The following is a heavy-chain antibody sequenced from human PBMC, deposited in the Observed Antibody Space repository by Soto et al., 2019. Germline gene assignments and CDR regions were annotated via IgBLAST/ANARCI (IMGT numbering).Heavy chain of an antibody. Sequence: ASVKVSCKASGYTFTSYDINCVRQATGQGLEWMGWMNPNSGNTGYAQKFQGRVTMTRNTSISTAYMELSSLRSEDTAVYYCFQMSDADAFDIWGQGTMVTVSS. CDR1: GYTFTSYD. CDR2: MNPNSGNT. CDR3: FQMSDADAFDI. V-gene: IGHV1-8*01. J-gene: IGHJ3*02.